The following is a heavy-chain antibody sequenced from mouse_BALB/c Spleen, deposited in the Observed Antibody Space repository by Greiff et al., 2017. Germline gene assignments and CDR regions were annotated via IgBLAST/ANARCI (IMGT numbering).Heavy chain of an antibody. V-gene: IGHV5-6*01. CDR1: GFTFSSYG. CDR3: ANPITGRDWYFDV. J-gene: IGHJ1*01. Sequence: EVKLVESGGDLVKPGGSLKLSCAASGFTFSSYGMSWVRQTPDKRLEWVATISSGGSYTYYPDSVKGRFTISRDNAKNTLYLQMSSLKSEDTAMYYCANPITGRDWYFDVWGAGTTVTVSS. CDR2: ISSGGSYT. D-gene: IGHD4-1*01.